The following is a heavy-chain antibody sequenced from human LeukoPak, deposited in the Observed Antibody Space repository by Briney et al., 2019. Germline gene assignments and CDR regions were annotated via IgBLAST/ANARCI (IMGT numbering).Heavy chain of an antibody. D-gene: IGHD6-13*01. CDR1: GGSISSGGYY. V-gene: IGHV4-30-2*01. CDR2: IYHSGST. J-gene: IGHJ3*02. CDR3: ARMEGSSWKGLFDI. Sequence: PSQTLSLTCTVSGGSISSGGYYWSWIRQPPGKGLEWIGYIYHSGSTYYNPSFKSRVTISVDRSKNQFSLKLSSVTAADTAVYYCARMEGSSWKGLFDIWGQGTMVTVSS.